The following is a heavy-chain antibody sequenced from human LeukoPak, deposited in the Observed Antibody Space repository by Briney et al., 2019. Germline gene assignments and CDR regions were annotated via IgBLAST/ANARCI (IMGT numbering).Heavy chain of an antibody. CDR3: ARPHSSGWYRAFDI. V-gene: IGHV4-39*01. Sequence: SETLSLTCTVSGCSINFSSFYWGWIRQPPGKGLEWIGSIYYSGNTYYNPSLQSRVTISVDTSKNQFSLKLSSVTAADTAVYYCARPHSSGWYRAFDIWGQGTMVTASS. CDR2: IYYSGNT. J-gene: IGHJ3*02. D-gene: IGHD6-19*01. CDR1: GCSINFSSFY.